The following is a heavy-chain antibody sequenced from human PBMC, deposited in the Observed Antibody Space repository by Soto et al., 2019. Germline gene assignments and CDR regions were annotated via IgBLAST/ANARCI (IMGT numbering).Heavy chain of an antibody. CDR1: GGSISSYY. Sequence: SETLSITCTVSGGSISSYYWCWIRQPTGKGLEWNGYIYYSGSTNYNPSLKSRVTISVDTSKNQFSLKLSSVTAADAAVYCCARVWGGAFDIWGQGTMVTVSS. D-gene: IGHD3-10*01. J-gene: IGHJ3*02. CDR3: ARVWGGAFDI. V-gene: IGHV4-59*01. CDR2: IYYSGST.